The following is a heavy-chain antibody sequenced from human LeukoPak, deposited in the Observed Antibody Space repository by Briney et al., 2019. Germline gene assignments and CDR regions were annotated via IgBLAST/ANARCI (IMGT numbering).Heavy chain of an antibody. Sequence: GASVKVSCQASGYTFTNYGISWARQAPGQGLEWTGWIIAYNGNTNYVQRLQDRVTMTTDTSTSTAYMELRSLRSDDTAVYYCARLLSDGYSPFDSWGQGTLVTVSS. CDR2: IIAYNGNT. CDR3: ARLLSDGYSPFDS. D-gene: IGHD5-24*01. CDR1: GYTFTNYG. J-gene: IGHJ4*02. V-gene: IGHV1-18*01.